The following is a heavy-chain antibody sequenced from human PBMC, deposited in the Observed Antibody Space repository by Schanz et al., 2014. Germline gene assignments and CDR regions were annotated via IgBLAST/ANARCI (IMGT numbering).Heavy chain of an antibody. D-gene: IGHD2-2*01. CDR3: ARDRRRYCSTASCLHDNWFDP. CDR2: INPSGGGT. CDR1: GYTFVSYS. Sequence: QVQLVQSGAEVRKPGASVKVSCKASGYTFVSYSMHWVRQAPGQGLEWMGIINPSGGGTSYALRFQGRLTMTRDTSTSTAYMELRSLRSDDTAVYYCARDRRRYCSTASCLHDNWFDPWGQGTLVIVSS. J-gene: IGHJ5*02. V-gene: IGHV1-46*01.